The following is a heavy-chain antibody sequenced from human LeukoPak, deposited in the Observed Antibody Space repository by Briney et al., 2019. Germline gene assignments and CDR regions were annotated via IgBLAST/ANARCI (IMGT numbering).Heavy chain of an antibody. CDR3: ARIYASSGYYFLDY. CDR2: ISGDGGTT. J-gene: IGHJ4*02. V-gene: IGHV3-43*02. CDR1: GFTFDDYA. D-gene: IGHD3-22*01. Sequence: GGSLRLSCAASGFTFDDYAMHWVRQAPGKGLEWVSLISGDGGTTYYADSVRGRFTISRDNSKNTLYLQMNSLRAEDTAVYYCARIYASSGYYFLDYWGQGTLVTVSS.